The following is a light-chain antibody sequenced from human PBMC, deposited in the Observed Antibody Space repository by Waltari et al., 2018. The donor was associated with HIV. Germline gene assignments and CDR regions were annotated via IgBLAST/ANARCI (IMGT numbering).Light chain of an antibody. V-gene: IGKV3-11*01. CDR1: QSVSSY. Sequence: EIVLTQSPATLSLSPGERATLSCRASQSVSSYLAWYQQKPGQAHRLLIYDASIRATGIPAMFRRRVSGTDFTLTISSLEAEDFAVHYCQQRSKWPMTFGQGTRLEIK. CDR3: QQRSKWPMT. CDR2: DAS. J-gene: IGKJ5*01.